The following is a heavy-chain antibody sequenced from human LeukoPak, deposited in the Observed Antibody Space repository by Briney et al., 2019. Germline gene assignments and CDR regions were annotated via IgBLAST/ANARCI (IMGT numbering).Heavy chain of an antibody. CDR3: ARGAGERYFDY. CDR1: GFIVSSYY. CDR2: TYSAGTT. V-gene: IGHV3-66*01. Sequence: GGSLRLSCAASGFIVSSYYMTWVRQAPGKGLEWVSVTYSAGTTYYADSVKGRFTISRDNSKNTLYLQMNSLRAEDTAVYYCARGAGERYFDYWGQGTLVTVSS. J-gene: IGHJ4*02. D-gene: IGHD3-10*01.